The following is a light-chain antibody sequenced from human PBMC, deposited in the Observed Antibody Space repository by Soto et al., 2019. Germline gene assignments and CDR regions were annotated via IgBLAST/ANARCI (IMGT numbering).Light chain of an antibody. V-gene: IGKV1-9*01. Sequence: DIQLTQSPSFLSASVGDRVTITCRASQDISTYLSWFQQKPGKAPKLLIYAASTLKSGVPSRFSGGGSGTEFTLTINSLQPEDFATYYCQQLDSCPLTFAGGTRVEIK. CDR2: AAS. CDR3: QQLDSCPLT. J-gene: IGKJ4*01. CDR1: QDISTY.